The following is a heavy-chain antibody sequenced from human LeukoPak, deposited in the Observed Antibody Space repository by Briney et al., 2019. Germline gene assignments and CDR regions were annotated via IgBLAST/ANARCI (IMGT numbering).Heavy chain of an antibody. CDR2: IYHSGST. Sequence: SETLSLTCTVSGGSISSGGYYWSWIRQPPGKGLEWVGYIYHSGSTYYNPSLKSRVTISVDRSKNQFSLKLSSVTAADTAVYYCARVTSHSSPGRPDYWGQGTLVTVSS. V-gene: IGHV4-30-2*01. D-gene: IGHD6-13*01. J-gene: IGHJ4*02. CDR3: ARVTSHSSPGRPDY. CDR1: GGSISSGGYY.